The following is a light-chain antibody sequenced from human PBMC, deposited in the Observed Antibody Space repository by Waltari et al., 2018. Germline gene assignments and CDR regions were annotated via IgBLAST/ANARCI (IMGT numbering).Light chain of an antibody. CDR3: CASAGSRV. Sequence: QSALTQPASVSGSPGQSITISCPATNGDLGRYHLVSWYQHHPGKAPKLMIYEGTRRPSGVSNRFSGSKSGNTASLTISGLQAEDEADYYCCASAGSRVFGGGTKLTVL. CDR2: EGT. V-gene: IGLV2-23*01. J-gene: IGLJ3*02. CDR1: NGDLGRYHL.